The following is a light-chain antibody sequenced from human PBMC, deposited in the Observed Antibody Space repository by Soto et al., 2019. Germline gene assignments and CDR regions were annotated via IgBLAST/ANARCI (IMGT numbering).Light chain of an antibody. Sequence: AIQMTQSPSSLSASVGDRVTVTCRASQDIRSDVGWYQQKPGQAPKVLMYAASRLHSGVPSRFSGPGYGTDFVLTISSLQPEDVATYYCLQNKNYALTFGGGTK. CDR1: QDIRSD. CDR2: AAS. J-gene: IGKJ4*01. V-gene: IGKV1-6*01. CDR3: LQNKNYALT.